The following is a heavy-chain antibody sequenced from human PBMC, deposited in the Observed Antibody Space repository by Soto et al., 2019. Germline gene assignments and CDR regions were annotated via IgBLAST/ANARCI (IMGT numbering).Heavy chain of an antibody. Sequence: QVQLVQSGAEVKKPGSSVKVSCKASGGSFSNYAITWVRQAPGQGLEWMGGIIPIFGTANYAQKFQGKVTITADESTSTAYMELSSLRSDDTAVYYCARRSEGDSSSWSWFDPWGQGTLVIVSS. D-gene: IGHD6-13*01. J-gene: IGHJ5*02. CDR3: ARRSEGDSSSWSWFDP. CDR1: GGSFSNYA. CDR2: IIPIFGTA. V-gene: IGHV1-69*01.